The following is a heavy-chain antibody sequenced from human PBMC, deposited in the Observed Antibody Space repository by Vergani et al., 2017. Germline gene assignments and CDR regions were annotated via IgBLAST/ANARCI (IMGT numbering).Heavy chain of an antibody. D-gene: IGHD3-22*01. V-gene: IGHV4-4*07. CDR1: GGSISTYY. Sequence: QVQLQESGPGLVKPSETLSLTCTVSGGSISTYYWSWIRQPAGKGLEWIGRIYTSGSTNYNPSLKSRGTMSVDTSKNQFSLRLSSVTAADTAVYYCARGGYYYDSSGRRFDVWGQGTTVTVSS. CDR3: ARGGYYYDSSGRRFDV. CDR2: IYTSGST. J-gene: IGHJ6*02.